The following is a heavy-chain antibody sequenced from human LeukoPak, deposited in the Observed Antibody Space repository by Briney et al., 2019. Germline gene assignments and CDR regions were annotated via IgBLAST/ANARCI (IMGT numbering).Heavy chain of an antibody. CDR3: ASTMVRGVYFDY. CDR1: GGSISSSSYY. D-gene: IGHD3-10*01. CDR2: IYYSGST. Sequence: PSETLSLTCTVSGGSISSSSYYWGWIRQLPGKGLEWIGSIYYSGSTYYNPSLKSRVTISVDTSKNQFSLKLSSVTAADTAVYYCASTMVRGVYFDYWGQGTLVTVSS. V-gene: IGHV4-39*01. J-gene: IGHJ4*02.